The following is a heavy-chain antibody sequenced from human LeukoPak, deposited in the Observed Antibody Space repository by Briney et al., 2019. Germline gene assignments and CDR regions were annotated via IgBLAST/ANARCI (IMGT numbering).Heavy chain of an antibody. V-gene: IGHV3-23*01. J-gene: IGHJ4*02. CDR2: ISGSGGST. CDR1: GFTFSSYA. D-gene: IGHD6-13*01. Sequence: GGSLRLSCAASGFTFSSYAMSWVRQAPGKGLEWVSAISGSGGSTYYADSVKGRFTISRDNAKNSLYLQMNSLRAEDTAVYYCARWEAAAGPFDYWGQGSLVTVSS. CDR3: ARWEAAAGPFDY.